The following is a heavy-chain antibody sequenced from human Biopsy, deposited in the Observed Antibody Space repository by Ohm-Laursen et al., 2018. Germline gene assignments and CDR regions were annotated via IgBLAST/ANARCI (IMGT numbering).Heavy chain of an antibody. J-gene: IGHJ4*02. V-gene: IGHV1-24*01. CDR2: FAPENGKT. CDR1: GYAVTEFS. D-gene: IGHD7-27*01. CDR3: ARLTGDPSY. Sequence: SSVKVSCKVSGYAVTEFSMHWVRQAPGKGLEWMGGFAPENGKTIYAQKFQGRVTMTEDTSTDTAYMELSSLRSEDTAVYYCARLTGDPSYWGQGILVTVSS.